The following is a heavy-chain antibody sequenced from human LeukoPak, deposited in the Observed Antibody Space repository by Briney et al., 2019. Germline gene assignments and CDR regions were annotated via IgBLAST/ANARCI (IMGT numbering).Heavy chain of an antibody. CDR2: INGSGGRT. CDR1: GFTFSNYA. J-gene: IGHJ4*02. V-gene: IGHV3-23*01. CDR3: AKNRGSPL. Sequence: GGSLRLPCAASGFTFSNYAMSWVRQAPGKGLEWVSDINGSGGRTYYADSVKGRFTISRDNSKNTLYLQMNSLRAEDTAVYYCAKNRGSPLWGQGTLVTVSS.